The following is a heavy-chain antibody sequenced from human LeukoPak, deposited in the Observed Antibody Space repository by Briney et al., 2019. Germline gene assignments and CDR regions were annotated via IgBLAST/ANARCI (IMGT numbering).Heavy chain of an antibody. CDR2: INPNSGGT. CDR3: ARARRYYDSSGYYYVLALGY. CDR1: GYTFTGYY. D-gene: IGHD3-22*01. Sequence: ASVKVSCKASGYTFTGYYMHWVRQAPGQGLEWMGWINPNSGGTNYAQKFQGRVTMTRDTSISTAYMELSGLRSDDTAVYYCARARRYYDSSGYYYVLALGYWGQGTLVTVSS. V-gene: IGHV1-2*02. J-gene: IGHJ4*02.